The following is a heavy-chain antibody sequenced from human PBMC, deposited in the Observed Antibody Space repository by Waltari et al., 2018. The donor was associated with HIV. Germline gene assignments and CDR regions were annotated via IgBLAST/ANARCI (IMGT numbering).Heavy chain of an antibody. J-gene: IGHJ5*02. V-gene: IGHV4-59*01. CDR2: IYYSGST. D-gene: IGHD3-22*01. Sequence: QVQLQESGPGLVKPSETLSLTCTVSGGSISSYYWSWIRQPPGKGLEWIGYIYYSGSTNYHPSLKSRVTISVDTSKNQFSLKLSSVTAADTAVYYCARDYYDSSGYYYGYSPWGQGTLVTVSS. CDR1: GGSISSYY. CDR3: ARDYYDSSGYYYGYSP.